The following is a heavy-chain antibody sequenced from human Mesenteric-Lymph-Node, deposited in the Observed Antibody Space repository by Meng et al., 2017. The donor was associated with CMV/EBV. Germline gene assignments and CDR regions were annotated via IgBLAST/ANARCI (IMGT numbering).Heavy chain of an antibody. CDR2: MRYDGSDE. V-gene: IGHV3-30*02. CDR1: GFTFTSYG. J-gene: IGHJ4*02. CDR3: AKDPHEFWSPYFLDS. Sequence: GGSLRLSCVASGFTFTSYGIHWVRQAPGKGLEWLASMRYDGSDEYYLDAVRGRFTLSRDNSKKTLYLQMNSLGAEDTGVYYCAKDPHEFWSPYFLDSWGQGTLVTVSS. D-gene: IGHD3-3*01.